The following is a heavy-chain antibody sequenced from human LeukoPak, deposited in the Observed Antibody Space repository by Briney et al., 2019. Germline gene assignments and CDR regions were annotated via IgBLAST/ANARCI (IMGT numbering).Heavy chain of an antibody. CDR3: TKRVKYGGTWDHFAD. V-gene: IGHV3-23*01. CDR2: VNADGGNT. CDR1: GFTLDNYR. J-gene: IGHJ4*02. Sequence: GGSLRLSCAASGFTLDNYRMSWVRQAPGKGLEWVSTVNADGGNTYYADSVKGRFTISRDNSKSTLILQMNSLRVEDTALYYYTKRVKYGGTWDHFADWGQGTLVTVSS. D-gene: IGHD1-26*01.